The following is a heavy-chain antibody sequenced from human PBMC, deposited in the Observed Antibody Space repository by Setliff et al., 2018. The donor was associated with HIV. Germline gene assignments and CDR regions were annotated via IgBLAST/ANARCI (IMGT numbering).Heavy chain of an antibody. CDR2: ISAYNGNT. V-gene: IGHV1-18*01. CDR1: GYIFNTNG. Sequence: ASVKVSCKGSGYIFNTNGISWVRQAPGQGLEWMGWISAYNGNTNYARRFQGRVTMTTDTSTSTAYMELRSLRSDDTAVYFCARDSCSSTSCPNWFDPWGQGTLVTVSS. CDR3: ARDSCSSTSCPNWFDP. D-gene: IGHD2-2*01. J-gene: IGHJ5*02.